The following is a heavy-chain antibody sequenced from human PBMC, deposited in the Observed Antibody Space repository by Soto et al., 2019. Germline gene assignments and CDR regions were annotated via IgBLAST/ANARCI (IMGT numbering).Heavy chain of an antibody. CDR3: ARDFVESYGPNWFDP. V-gene: IGHV4-39*07. D-gene: IGHD5-18*01. CDR1: GGSVSSGTYY. Sequence: SETMSRTCTVSGGSVSSGTYYWCWIRQPPGKGLGWIGEINHSGSTNSHPSLKSRVTISVDTSKNQFSLKLSSVTAADTAVYYCARDFVESYGPNWFDPWGQGTLVTVSS. CDR2: INHSGST. J-gene: IGHJ5*02.